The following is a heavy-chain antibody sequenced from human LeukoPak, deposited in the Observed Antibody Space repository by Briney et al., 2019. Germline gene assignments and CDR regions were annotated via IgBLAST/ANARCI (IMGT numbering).Heavy chain of an antibody. Sequence: GGSLRLSCAASGFSFSSYGMHWVRQAPGKGLEWVALIRNDGTNKYYADSVKGRFTISRDNSKNTLYLQMNSLRTEDTAVYYCARDSLRGYSYGYTGDYWGQGTLVTVSS. CDR1: GFSFSSYG. D-gene: IGHD5-18*01. CDR3: ARDSLRGYSYGYTGDY. V-gene: IGHV3-30*02. J-gene: IGHJ4*02. CDR2: IRNDGTNK.